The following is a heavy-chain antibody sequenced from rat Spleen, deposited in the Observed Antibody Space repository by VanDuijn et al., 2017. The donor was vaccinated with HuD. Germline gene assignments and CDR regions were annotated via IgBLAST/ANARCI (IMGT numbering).Heavy chain of an antibody. CDR2: ISPSGGST. Sequence: EVQLVESGGGSVQPGRSMKLSCAVSGFTFSNYGMHWIRQAPTKGLEWVASISPSGGSTYYRDSVKGRFSISRDNAKSSLYLQMNSLTSEDTANDDCARRAYGSFAYWGQGTLVTVSS. CDR3: ARRAYGSFAY. CDR1: GFTFSNYG. V-gene: IGHV5-19*01. J-gene: IGHJ3*01. D-gene: IGHD1-11*01.